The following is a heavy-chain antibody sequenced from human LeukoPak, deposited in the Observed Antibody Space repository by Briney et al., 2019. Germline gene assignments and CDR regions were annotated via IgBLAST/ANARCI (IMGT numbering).Heavy chain of an antibody. CDR1: GGPFSGYY. V-gene: IGHV4-34*01. Sequence: SETLSLTCAVYGGPFSGYYWSWIRQPPGKGLEWIGEINHSGSTNYNPSLKSRVTISVDTSKNQFSLKLSSVTAADTAVYYCARGGRRPIQYFQHWGQGTLVTVSS. J-gene: IGHJ1*01. CDR2: INHSGST. D-gene: IGHD3-10*01. CDR3: ARGGRRPIQYFQH.